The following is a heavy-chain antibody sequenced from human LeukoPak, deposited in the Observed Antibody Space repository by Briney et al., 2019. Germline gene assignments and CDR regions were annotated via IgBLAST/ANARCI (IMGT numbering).Heavy chain of an antibody. CDR2: IYPDDSNI. Sequence: GESLKISCKGSGYRFSTSWIGWVRQLPGKGLEWMVMIYPDDSNIRYGPSFQGQVTISADKSISTAYLHWNSLKASDTAMYYCARLTTGYGKIDYWGQGTLVIVSS. J-gene: IGHJ4*02. CDR1: GYRFSTSW. D-gene: IGHD2-2*03. V-gene: IGHV5-51*01. CDR3: ARLTTGYGKIDY.